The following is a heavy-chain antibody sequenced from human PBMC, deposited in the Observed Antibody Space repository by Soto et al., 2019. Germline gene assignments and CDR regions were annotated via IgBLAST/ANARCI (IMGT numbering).Heavy chain of an antibody. Sequence: QVQLVQSGAEVKKPGSSVKVSCKASGGTFSNYAISWVGQAPGQGLEWMGGIIPIFGTANYAQKFQGRVTITADESTSTAYMELSSLRSEDTAIYYCAVGSVDIVPTGMKPFDPWGQGTLVTVSS. V-gene: IGHV1-69*12. D-gene: IGHD5-12*01. CDR2: IIPIFGTA. J-gene: IGHJ5*02. CDR1: GGTFSNYA. CDR3: AVGSVDIVPTGMKPFDP.